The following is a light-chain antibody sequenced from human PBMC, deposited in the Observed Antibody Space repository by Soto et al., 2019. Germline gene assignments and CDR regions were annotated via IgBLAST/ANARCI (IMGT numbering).Light chain of an antibody. Sequence: DIQMTQSPSSLSASVGDRVTITCRASQSINSYLNWYQQKPGKAPKLLIYAASILQSGVPSRFSGSGSVTDFTLTISSLQPEDFATYYCQQSYSTITFGQGTRLEIK. V-gene: IGKV1-39*01. J-gene: IGKJ5*01. CDR1: QSINSY. CDR3: QQSYSTIT. CDR2: AAS.